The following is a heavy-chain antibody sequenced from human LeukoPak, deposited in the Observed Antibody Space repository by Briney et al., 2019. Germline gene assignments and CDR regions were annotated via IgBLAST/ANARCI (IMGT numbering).Heavy chain of an antibody. CDR3: ASQGAEGLLDY. J-gene: IGHJ4*02. V-gene: IGHV4-34*01. CDR1: GGSFSGYY. CDR2: INHSGST. D-gene: IGHD4/OR15-4a*01. Sequence: SETLSLTCAVYGGSFSGYYWSWIRQPPGKGLEWIGEINHSGSTNYNPSLKSRVTISVDTSKNQFSLKLSSVTVADTAVYHCASQGAEGLLDYWGQGTLVTVSS.